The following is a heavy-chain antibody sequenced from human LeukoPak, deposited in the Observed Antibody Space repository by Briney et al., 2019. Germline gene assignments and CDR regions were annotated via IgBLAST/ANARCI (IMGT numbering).Heavy chain of an antibody. V-gene: IGHV4-59*08. Sequence: SETLSLTCTVSGGSISSYYWSWIRQPPGKGLEWIGYIYYSGSTNYSPSLKSRVTISVDTSKNQFSLKLSSVTAADTAVYYCARQAAGTFHFDYWGQGTLVTVSS. CDR1: GGSISSYY. D-gene: IGHD6-13*01. CDR3: ARQAAGTFHFDY. CDR2: IYYSGST. J-gene: IGHJ4*02.